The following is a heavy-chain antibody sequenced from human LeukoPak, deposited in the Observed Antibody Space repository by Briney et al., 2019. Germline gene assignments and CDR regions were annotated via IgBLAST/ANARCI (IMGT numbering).Heavy chain of an antibody. CDR1: GGTFSSYA. J-gene: IGHJ6*02. Sequence: GASVNVSCKASGGTFSSYAISWVRQAPGQGLEWMGGIIPIFGTANYAQKFQGRVTITADESTSTAYMELSSLRSEDTAVYYCARVVVVAATPIVPNYGMDVWGQGTTVTVSS. CDR2: IIPIFGTA. V-gene: IGHV1-69*13. D-gene: IGHD2-15*01. CDR3: ARVVVVAATPIVPNYGMDV.